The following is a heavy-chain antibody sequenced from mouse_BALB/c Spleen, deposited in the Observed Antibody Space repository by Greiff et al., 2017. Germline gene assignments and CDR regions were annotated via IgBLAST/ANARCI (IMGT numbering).Heavy chain of an antibody. CDR2: ISSGGSYT. V-gene: IGHV5-9-4*01. J-gene: IGHJ3*01. Sequence: EVKVVESGGGLVKPGGSLKLSCAASGFTFSSYAMSWVRQSPEKRLEWVAEISSGGSYTYYPDTVTGRFTISRDNAKNTLYLEMSSLRSEDTAMYYCARGGVRRPAWFAYWGQGTLVTVSA. CDR3: ARGGVRRPAWFAY. D-gene: IGHD2-14*01. CDR1: GFTFSSYA.